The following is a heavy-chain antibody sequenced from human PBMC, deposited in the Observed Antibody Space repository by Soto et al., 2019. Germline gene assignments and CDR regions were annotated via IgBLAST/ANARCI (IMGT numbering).Heavy chain of an antibody. J-gene: IGHJ6*03. CDR3: ARKGAAASYAHYYMDV. CDR2: VYYSGNT. CDR1: GGSISPYY. Sequence: SETLSLTCTVSGGSISPYYWSWIRQPPGKGLEWIGYVYYSGNTNYNPSLEGRVTISVDTSRNRFSLNLTSATAADTAVYYCARKGAAASYAHYYMDVWGRGTAVTVSS. V-gene: IGHV4-59*01. D-gene: IGHD6-13*01.